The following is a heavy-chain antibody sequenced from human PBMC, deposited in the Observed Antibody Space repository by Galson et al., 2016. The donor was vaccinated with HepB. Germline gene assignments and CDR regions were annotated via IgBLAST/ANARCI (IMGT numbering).Heavy chain of an antibody. CDR2: IDPSDSYT. Sequence: QSGAEVKKPGESLRISCKGSGYSFTTYWISWVRQMPGKGLEWMGRIDPSDSYTNYSPSFQGHATISADKSISTAYLQWNSLKASDTAIYFCARLKWEPDAYFDYWGQGTLVTVSS. CDR3: ARLKWEPDAYFDY. D-gene: IGHD1-26*01. V-gene: IGHV5-10-1*01. CDR1: GYSFTTYW. J-gene: IGHJ4*02.